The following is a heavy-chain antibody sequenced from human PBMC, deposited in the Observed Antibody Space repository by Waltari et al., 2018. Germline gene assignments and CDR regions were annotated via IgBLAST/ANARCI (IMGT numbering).Heavy chain of an antibody. CDR1: GFTFSSYA. V-gene: IGHV3-23*04. CDR3: AKGWGDGVGADAFDI. D-gene: IGHD3-10*01. J-gene: IGHJ3*02. CDR2: ISGSGNST. Sequence: EVQLVESGGGFVQPGGSLRLSCAASGFTFSSYAMKWVRQPPGKGLEWVSGISGSGNSTHYADSVKGRFTISRDNSKNTVYLKMNSLRAEDTAVYYCAKGWGDGVGADAFDIWGQGTMVTVSS.